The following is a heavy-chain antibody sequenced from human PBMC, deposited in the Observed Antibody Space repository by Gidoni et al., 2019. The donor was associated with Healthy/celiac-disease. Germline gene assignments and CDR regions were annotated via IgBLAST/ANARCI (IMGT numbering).Heavy chain of an antibody. CDR3: AKGIVWFGAPHDAFDI. Sequence: EVPLLESGGGVVQPGGSLRLSCAASGFSFSRYAMGCVRQAPGKGLEWVSAISGSGGSTYYADSVKGRFTISRDNSKNTLYLQMNSLRAEDTAVYYCAKGIVWFGAPHDAFDIWGQGTMVTVSS. CDR2: ISGSGGST. CDR1: GFSFSRYA. D-gene: IGHD3-10*01. V-gene: IGHV3-23*01. J-gene: IGHJ3*02.